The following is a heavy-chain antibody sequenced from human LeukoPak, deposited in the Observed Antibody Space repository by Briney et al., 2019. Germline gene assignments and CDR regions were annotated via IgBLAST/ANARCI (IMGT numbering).Heavy chain of an antibody. CDR2: INPGDSHT. CDR1: GYNFISQW. CDR3: ARSFGRYNSAWDYLGY. J-gene: IGHJ4*02. D-gene: IGHD6-19*01. V-gene: IGHV5-51*01. Sequence: GASLEISCKGSGYNFISQWIAWVRQMPGKGLELMGSINPGDSHTTYSPSVQGQVSISADKSTSTAYLQWSSLKASDTATYYCARSFGRYNSAWDYLGYWGQGTLV.